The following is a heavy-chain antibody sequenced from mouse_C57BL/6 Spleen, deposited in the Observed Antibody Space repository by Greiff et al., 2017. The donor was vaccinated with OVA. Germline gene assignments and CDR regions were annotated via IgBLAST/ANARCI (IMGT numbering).Heavy chain of an antibody. Sequence: EVKLVESGGGLVKPGGSLKLSCAASGFTFSSYAMSWVRQTPDKRLAWVATISDGGSYTYYPDNVKGRFTISRDNAKNNLYLQMSHLKSEDTTRYYCARDWDYGSSPWYFDVWGTGTTGTVSA. J-gene: IGHJ1*03. CDR1: GFTFSSYA. CDR2: ISDGGSYT. D-gene: IGHD1-1*01. CDR3: ARDWDYGSSPWYFDV. V-gene: IGHV5-4*01.